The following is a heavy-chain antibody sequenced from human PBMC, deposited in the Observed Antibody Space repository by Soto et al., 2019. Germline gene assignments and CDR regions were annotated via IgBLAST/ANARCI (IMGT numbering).Heavy chain of an antibody. CDR2: IYYSGST. J-gene: IGHJ6*02. V-gene: IGHV4-31*03. CDR1: GGSIRSGGYY. CDR3: ARVCGGDCHHGMDV. Sequence: QVQLQESGPGLVKPSQTLSLTCTVSGGSIRSGGYYWSWIRQHPGKGLEWIGYIYYSGSTYYNPSLKCRVSISVDTSKNQFSLKLSSVTAADTAVYSCARVCGGDCHHGMDVWGQGTTVTVSS. D-gene: IGHD2-21*02.